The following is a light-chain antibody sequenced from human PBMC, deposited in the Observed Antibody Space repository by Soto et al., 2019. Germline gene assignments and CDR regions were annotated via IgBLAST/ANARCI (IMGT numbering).Light chain of an antibody. CDR3: SSYAGSSTLI. CDR2: EVN. CDR1: SSDVGGYNS. Sequence: QSALTQPPCASGSPGQSVTISCTGTSSDVGGYNSVSWYQHHPGKAPKLMISEVNKRPSGVPDRFSGSKSGNTASLTVSGLQAEDEADYYCSSYAGSSTLIFGGGTQLTVL. V-gene: IGLV2-8*01. J-gene: IGLJ2*01.